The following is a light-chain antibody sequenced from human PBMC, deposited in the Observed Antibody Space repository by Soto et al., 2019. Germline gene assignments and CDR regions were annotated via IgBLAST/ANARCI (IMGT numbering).Light chain of an antibody. J-gene: IGKJ1*01. CDR2: GAS. V-gene: IGKV3-20*01. Sequence: EIVLTQSPGTLSLSPGESAPLSCRASQSVSNSHIAWYQQKPGQAPRLLIYGASSRATGSPDRFSGSGSGTDFTINIRRLEPEDFATYYCQQCGGSPTFGQWTQVVI. CDR3: QQCGGSPT. CDR1: QSVSNSH.